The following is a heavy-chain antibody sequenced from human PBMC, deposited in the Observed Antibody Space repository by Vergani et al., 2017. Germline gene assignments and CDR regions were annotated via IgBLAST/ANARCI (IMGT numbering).Heavy chain of an antibody. D-gene: IGHD2-15*01. CDR2: IYYSGST. CDR1: GGSISSGGYY. V-gene: IGHV4-31*03. CDR3: ARHHPGYCSGGSCPYFDY. J-gene: IGHJ4*02. Sequence: QVQLQESGPGLVKPSQTLSLTCTVSGGSISSGGYYWSWIRQHPGKGLEWIGYIYYSGSTYYNPSLTSRVTISVDTSKNQFSLKLSSVTAADTAVYYCARHHPGYCSGGSCPYFDYWGQGTLVTVSS.